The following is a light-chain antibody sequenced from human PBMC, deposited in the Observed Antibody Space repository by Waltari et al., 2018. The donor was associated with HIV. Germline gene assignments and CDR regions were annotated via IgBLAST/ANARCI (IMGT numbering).Light chain of an antibody. J-gene: IGKJ2*01. CDR1: QNIGTS. CDR2: QAS. V-gene: IGKV1-5*03. Sequence: DIRLTQTPSTLSAAVRDTVTIPGRASQNIGTSLAWYQQKSGKAPALLIYQASTLQNGVSSRFSGSGSGTEFTLTITSLQRDDFATYFCQQYETYYTFGQGSRLEMK. CDR3: QQYETYYT.